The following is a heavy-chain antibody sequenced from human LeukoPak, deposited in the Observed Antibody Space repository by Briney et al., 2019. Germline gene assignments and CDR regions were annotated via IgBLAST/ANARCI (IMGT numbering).Heavy chain of an antibody. CDR3: ARAPSGWYASDF. CDR1: GFTFSNYL. J-gene: IGHJ4*02. CDR2: INEGGSA. D-gene: IGHD6-19*01. Sequence: GGSLRLSCAVSGFTFSNYLMHWVRQAPGKGLVRVSRINEGGSASYADSVKGRFTISRDNGKNTVYLQMTSLRAEDTAVYFCARAPSGWYASDFWGQGTLVTVSS. V-gene: IGHV3-74*01.